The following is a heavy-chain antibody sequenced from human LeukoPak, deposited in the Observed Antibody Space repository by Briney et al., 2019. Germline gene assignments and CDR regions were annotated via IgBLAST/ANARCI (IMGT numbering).Heavy chain of an antibody. J-gene: IGHJ4*02. CDR3: ANSGLNRFEY. CDR2: ISTSSTYM. CDR1: GFTFSDYS. D-gene: IGHD2-15*01. Sequence: PGGSLRLSCAASGFTFSDYSMNWVRQAPGKGLEWASSISTSSTYMYYADSVKGRFSISRDNSKNTLYLQVNSLRADDTAVYYCANSGLNRFEYWGQGALVTVSS. V-gene: IGHV3-21*04.